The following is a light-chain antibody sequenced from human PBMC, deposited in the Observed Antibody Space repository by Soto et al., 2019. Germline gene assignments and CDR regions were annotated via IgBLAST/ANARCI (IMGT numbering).Light chain of an antibody. CDR2: LNSDGSH. J-gene: IGLJ2*01. V-gene: IGLV4-69*01. Sequence: QPVLTQSPSASASLGASVKLTCTLSSGHSSYAIAWHQQQPEKGPRYLMKLNSDGSHSKGDGIPDRFSGSSSGAERYLTISSLQSDDEADYYWQTRGTGVVFGGGTKLTVL. CDR1: SGHSSYA. CDR3: QTRGTGVV.